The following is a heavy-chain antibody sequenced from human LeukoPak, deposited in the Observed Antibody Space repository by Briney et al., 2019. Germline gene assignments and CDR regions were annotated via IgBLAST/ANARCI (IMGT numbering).Heavy chain of an antibody. CDR1: GFTFSTYG. CDR3: ARAGGNSGYDNYYYMDV. V-gene: IGHV3-33*01. CDR2: IWYDGTNK. D-gene: IGHD5-12*01. J-gene: IGHJ6*03. Sequence: GRSLRLSCAASGFTFSTYGMEWVRQAPGKGLEWVALIWYDGTNKYYIDSVKGRFTISRDNSKNTLYLQMNSLRAEDTAVYYCARAGGNSGYDNYYYMDVWGKGTTVTVSS.